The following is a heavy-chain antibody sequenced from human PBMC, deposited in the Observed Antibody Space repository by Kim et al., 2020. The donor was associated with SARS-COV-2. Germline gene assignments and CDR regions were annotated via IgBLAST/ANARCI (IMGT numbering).Heavy chain of an antibody. CDR2: INWNGGST. Sequence: GGSLRLSCAASGFTFDDYGMSWVRQAPGKGLEWVSGINWNGGSTGYADSGKDRFTISRDNAKNSLYLQMNSLRAEDTALYHCAREEGSVLYYFDYWGQGTLVTVAS. J-gene: IGHJ4*02. D-gene: IGHD6-19*01. CDR3: AREEGSVLYYFDY. CDR1: GFTFDDYG. V-gene: IGHV3-20*01.